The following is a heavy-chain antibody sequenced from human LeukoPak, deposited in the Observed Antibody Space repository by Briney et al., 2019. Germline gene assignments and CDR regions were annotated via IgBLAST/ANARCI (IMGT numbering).Heavy chain of an antibody. CDR1: GFTVSSNY. CDR3: ARDRTPVRRLDV. Sequence: GGSLRLSCAASGFTVSSNYMSWVRQAPGKGLEWVSVIYSGGSTYYADSVKGRFTISKDNSKNTLYLQMNSLRAEDTAVYYCARDRTPVRRLDVWGQGTTVTVS. J-gene: IGHJ6*02. V-gene: IGHV3-66*01. D-gene: IGHD3-10*01. CDR2: IYSGGST.